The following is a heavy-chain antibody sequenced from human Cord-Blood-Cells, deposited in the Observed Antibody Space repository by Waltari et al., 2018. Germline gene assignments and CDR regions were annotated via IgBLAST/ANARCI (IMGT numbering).Heavy chain of an antibody. Sequence: QVQLVQSGAEVKKPGASVKVSCKASGYTFTGYYMHWVRQAPGQGLEWMGWINHNSGGTNYAQKFQGRVTMTRDTSISTAYMELSRLRSDDTAVYYCASQLGIYAFDIWGQGTMVTVSS. CDR2: INHNSGGT. CDR3: ASQLGIYAFDI. D-gene: IGHD7-27*01. J-gene: IGHJ3*02. V-gene: IGHV1-2*02. CDR1: GYTFTGYY.